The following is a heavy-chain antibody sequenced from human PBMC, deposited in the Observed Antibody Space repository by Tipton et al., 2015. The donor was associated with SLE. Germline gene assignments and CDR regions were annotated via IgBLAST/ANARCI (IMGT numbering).Heavy chain of an antibody. V-gene: IGHV4-34*01. Sequence: TLSLTCAVYGGSFSGYYWSWIRQSPGKGLEWIGEINYSGSTKYNPSLKSRVTISVDASKSQFSLKVNFMTAADTAVYYCARYYYDRSGYCWFDPWGQGTLVTVSS. CDR1: GGSFSGYY. D-gene: IGHD3-22*01. CDR3: ARYYYDRSGYCWFDP. J-gene: IGHJ5*02. CDR2: INYSGST.